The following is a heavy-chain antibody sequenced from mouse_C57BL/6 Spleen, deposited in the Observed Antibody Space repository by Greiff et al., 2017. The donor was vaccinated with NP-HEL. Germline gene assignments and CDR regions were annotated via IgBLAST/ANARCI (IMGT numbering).Heavy chain of an antibody. D-gene: IGHD2-1*01. J-gene: IGHJ3*01. Sequence: VQLKESEGGLVQPGSSMKLSCTASGFTFSDYYMAWVRQVPEKGLEWVANINYDGSSTYYLDSLKSRFIISRDNAKNILYLQMSSLKSEDTATYYCARGYGNYVWFAYWGQGTLVTVSA. CDR1: GFTFSDYY. CDR2: INYDGSST. CDR3: ARGYGNYVWFAY. V-gene: IGHV5-16*01.